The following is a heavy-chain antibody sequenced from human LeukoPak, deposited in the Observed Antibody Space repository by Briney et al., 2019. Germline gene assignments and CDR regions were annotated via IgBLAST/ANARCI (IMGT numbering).Heavy chain of an antibody. CDR3: AKSTTIRFFDY. D-gene: IGHD5/OR15-5a*01. CDR2: ISGGGGST. CDR1: GLAFRTYA. J-gene: IGHJ4*02. Sequence: GGSLRLSCAASGLAFRTYAMSWVRQAPGRGLEWVSTISGGGGSTYYADSVKGRFTISRDNSKNTLYLQMDSLRAEDTAIYYCAKSTTIRFFDYGGQGTLVTVSS. V-gene: IGHV3-23*01.